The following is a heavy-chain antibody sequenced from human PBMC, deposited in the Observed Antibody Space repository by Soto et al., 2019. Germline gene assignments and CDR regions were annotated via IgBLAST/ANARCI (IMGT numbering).Heavy chain of an antibody. J-gene: IGHJ4*02. Sequence: SETLSLTCTVSGGSISSYYWSWIRQPPGKGLEWIGWFYYSGSTNYNPSLKSRVTISVDTSKKQFSLKLSSVTAADTAVYYCARGGWKLFDYWGQGTLVTVSS. CDR1: GGSISSYY. D-gene: IGHD6-19*01. CDR2: FYYSGST. CDR3: ARGGWKLFDY. V-gene: IGHV4-59*01.